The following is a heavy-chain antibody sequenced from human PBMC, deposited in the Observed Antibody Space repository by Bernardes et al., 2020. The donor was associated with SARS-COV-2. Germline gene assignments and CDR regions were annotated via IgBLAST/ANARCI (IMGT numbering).Heavy chain of an antibody. Sequence: GGSLSLSCAASGFSVSSYEMNWVRQAPGKGLEWVSYISSSGSPIYYADSVKGRFSISRDNRKNSLYLQMNSLRAEDTAVYYCARSPSFYYGLDVWGQGTTVTVSS. CDR2: ISSSGSPI. V-gene: IGHV3-48*03. CDR3: ARSPSFYYGLDV. J-gene: IGHJ6*02. CDR1: GFSVSSYE.